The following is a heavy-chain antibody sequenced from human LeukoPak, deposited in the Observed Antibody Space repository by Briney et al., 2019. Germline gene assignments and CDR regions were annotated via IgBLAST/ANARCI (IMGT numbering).Heavy chain of an antibody. J-gene: IGHJ4*02. CDR1: GYTFTSYY. CDR3: ARALTVVRGVIPSFGY. V-gene: IGHV1-46*01. Sequence: ASVKVSCKASGYTFTSYYMHWVRQAPGQGLEWMGISNPSGGSTSYAQKFQGRVTMTTDTSTSTVYMELSKLRSEDTAVYYCARALTVVRGVIPSFGYWGQGTLVTASS. D-gene: IGHD3-10*01. CDR2: SNPSGGST.